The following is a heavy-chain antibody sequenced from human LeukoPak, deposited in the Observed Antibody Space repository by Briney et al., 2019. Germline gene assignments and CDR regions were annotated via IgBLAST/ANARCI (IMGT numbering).Heavy chain of an antibody. CDR1: GFTFSSYW. D-gene: IGHD3-3*01. CDR2: INSDGSST. J-gene: IGHJ4*02. CDR3: ARDEDWSGYYGAFDI. Sequence: GGSLRLSCAASGFTFSSYWMHWVRQAPGKGLVWVSRINSDGSSTSYADSVKGRFTISRDNAKNTLYLQMNSLRAEDTAVYYCARDEDWSGYYGAFDIWGQGTLVTVSS. V-gene: IGHV3-74*01.